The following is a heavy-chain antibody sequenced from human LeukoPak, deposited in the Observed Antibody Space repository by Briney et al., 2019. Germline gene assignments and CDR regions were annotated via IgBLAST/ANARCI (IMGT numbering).Heavy chain of an antibody. J-gene: IGHJ4*01. CDR3: ARYVGGYSYGYSFDY. V-gene: IGHV4-34*01. CDR2: INHSGST. D-gene: IGHD5-18*01. Sequence: PSETLSLTCAVYGGSFSGYYWSWIRQPPGKGLEWIGEINHSGSTNYNPSLKSRVTISVDTSKNQFSLKLSSVTAADTAVYYFARYVGGYSYGYSFDYWGQGTLVSVSS. CDR1: GGSFSGYY.